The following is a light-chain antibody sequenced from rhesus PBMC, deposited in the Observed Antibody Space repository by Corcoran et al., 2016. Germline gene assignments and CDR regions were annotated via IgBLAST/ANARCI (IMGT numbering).Light chain of an antibody. CDR3: SSYAGSNTFI. CDR1: SSDIGGYNY. V-gene: IGLV2-23*01. J-gene: IGLJ1*01. CDR2: DVS. Sequence: QAALTQPPSVTGSPGQSVTISCTGTSSDIGGYNYVSWYQQDPGKAPKLMIYDVSKRPSGVSARFSGSKSANTASLTISGLQAEDEADYYCSSYAGSNTFIFGAGTRLTVL.